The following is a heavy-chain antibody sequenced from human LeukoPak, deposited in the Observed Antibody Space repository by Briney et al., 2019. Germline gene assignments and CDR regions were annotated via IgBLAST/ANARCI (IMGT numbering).Heavy chain of an antibody. CDR2: INPNSGAT. CDR3: ARDSAAEPGIFFDY. CDR1: GYTFTGYY. J-gene: IGHJ4*02. Sequence: ASVKVTCKASGYTFTGYYMHWVRQAPGQGLEWMGWINPNSGATKYAQKFQGRVTMTRDTSISTAYMEVSSLRSDDTAVYYRARDSAAEPGIFFDYWGQGTLVTVSS. D-gene: IGHD6-19*01. V-gene: IGHV1-2*02.